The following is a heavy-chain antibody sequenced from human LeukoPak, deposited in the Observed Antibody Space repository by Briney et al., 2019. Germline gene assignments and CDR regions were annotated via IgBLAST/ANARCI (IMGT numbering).Heavy chain of an antibody. J-gene: IGHJ5*02. CDR2: IFPSGGEI. CDR3: ARAKKYSSSSRWFDP. Sequence: GGSLRLSCTVSGFTVSSNSMSWVRQPPGKGLEWVSSIFPSGGEIHYADSVRGRFTISRDNSKSILSLQMNSLRAEDTAVYYCARAKKYSSSSRWFDPWGQGTLVTVSS. V-gene: IGHV3-53*01. D-gene: IGHD6-6*01. CDR1: GFTVSSNS.